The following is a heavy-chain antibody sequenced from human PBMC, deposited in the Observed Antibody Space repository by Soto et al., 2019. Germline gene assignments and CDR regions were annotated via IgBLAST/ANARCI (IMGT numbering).Heavy chain of an antibody. D-gene: IGHD3-10*01. CDR3: ARNTYYYGSGSHPFDY. CDR2: IYYSGST. V-gene: IGHV4-59*08. J-gene: IGHJ4*02. Sequence: SETLSLTCTVSGGSISSYYWSWIRQPPGKGLEWIGYIYYSGSTNYNPSLKSRVTISVDTSKNQFSLKLSSVTAADTVVYYCARNTYYYGSGSHPFDYWGQGTLVTVSS. CDR1: GGSISSYY.